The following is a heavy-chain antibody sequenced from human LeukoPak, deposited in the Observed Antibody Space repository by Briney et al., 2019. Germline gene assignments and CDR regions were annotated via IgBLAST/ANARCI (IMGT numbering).Heavy chain of an antibody. CDR3: AKDKIYDSSGYYPFFDY. J-gene: IGHJ4*02. Sequence: GGSLRLSCAASGFTFSSYAMSWVRQAPGKGLEWVSAISGSGGSTYYADSVKGRFTISRDNSKNTLYLQMNSLRAEDTAVYYCAKDKIYDSSGYYPFFDYWGQGTLVTVSS. D-gene: IGHD3-22*01. CDR2: ISGSGGST. CDR1: GFTFSSYA. V-gene: IGHV3-23*01.